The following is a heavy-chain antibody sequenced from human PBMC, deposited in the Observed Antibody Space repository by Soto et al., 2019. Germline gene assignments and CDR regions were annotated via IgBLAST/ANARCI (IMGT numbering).Heavy chain of an antibody. D-gene: IGHD2-15*01. CDR1: GYTFTSYG. V-gene: IGHV1-18*01. J-gene: IGHJ4*02. CDR3: ARSRGYCSGGSCYFDF. CDR2: ISAYSGDT. Sequence: ASVKVSCKASGYTFTSYGISWVRQAPGQGLEWMGWISAYSGDTNYAQKLQDRVTMIRDTSTTTAYMELRSLRSDDTAVYYCARSRGYCSGGSCYFDFWGQGTRVTVSS.